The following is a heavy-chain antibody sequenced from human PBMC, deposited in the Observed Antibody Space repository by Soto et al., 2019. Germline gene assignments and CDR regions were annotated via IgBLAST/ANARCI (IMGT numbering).Heavy chain of an antibody. Sequence: KFQGRVTMTTDTSTSTAYMELMSLRSDDTAVYYCARDSEGAYLGFDYWGQGTLVTVSS. V-gene: IGHV1-18*01. J-gene: IGHJ4*02. CDR3: ARDSEGAYLGFDY. D-gene: IGHD7-27*01.